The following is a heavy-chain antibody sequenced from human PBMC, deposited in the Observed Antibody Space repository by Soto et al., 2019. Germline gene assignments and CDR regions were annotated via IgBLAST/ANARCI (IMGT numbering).Heavy chain of an antibody. CDR2: ISYDGSNK. CDR3: AKDLGSGKPYYYYAMDV. Sequence: GGSMGLCWAASGVMCSEYVVHWVRQATGKGLEWVAVISYDGSNKYYAESVKGRLIISRDKSENTLYLQMNSLRAEDTDLYYCAKDLGSGKPYYYYAMDVWGQGTTVTVSS. D-gene: IGHD3-10*01. V-gene: IGHV3-30*18. CDR1: GVMCSEYV. J-gene: IGHJ6*02.